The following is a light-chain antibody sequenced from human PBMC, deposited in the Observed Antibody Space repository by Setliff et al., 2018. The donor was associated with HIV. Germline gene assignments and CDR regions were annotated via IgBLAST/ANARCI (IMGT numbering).Light chain of an antibody. J-gene: IGLJ3*02. Sequence: QTVVTQEPSFSVSPGGTVTLTCGLTSGSVSTGHHPSWYQQTPGQTPRMLIYSTNTRSSGVPDRFSGSILGNRAALTITGAQADDECDYYCVLYMGNGMSVFGGGTKVTVL. V-gene: IGLV8-61*01. CDR1: SGSVSTGHH. CDR2: STN. CDR3: VLYMGNGMSV.